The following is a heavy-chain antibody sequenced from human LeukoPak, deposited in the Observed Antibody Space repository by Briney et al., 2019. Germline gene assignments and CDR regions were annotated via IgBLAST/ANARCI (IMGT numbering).Heavy chain of an antibody. CDR1: GFTFSSYW. CDR2: INSDGSST. CDR3: ARRVVVPAAPYYFDY. D-gene: IGHD2-2*01. V-gene: IGHV3-74*01. J-gene: IGHJ4*02. Sequence: GGSLRLSCAASGFTFSSYWMHWVRQAPGKGLAWVSRINSDGSSTSYADSVKGRFTISRDNAKNTLYLQMNSLRAEDTAVYYCARRVVVPAAPYYFDYWGQGTLVAVSS.